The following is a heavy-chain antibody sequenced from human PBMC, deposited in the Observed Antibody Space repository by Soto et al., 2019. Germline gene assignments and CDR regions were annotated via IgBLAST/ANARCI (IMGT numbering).Heavy chain of an antibody. CDR1: GFTFSSYG. Sequence: GGSLRLSCAASGFTFSSYGMHWVRQAPGKGLEWVAVISYDGSNKYYADSVKGRFTISRDNSKNTLYLQMNSLRAEDTAVYYCAKDSSYLFYYYDSSGPNYIDYWGQGTLVTVSS. D-gene: IGHD3-22*01. CDR3: AKDSSYLFYYYDSSGPNYIDY. V-gene: IGHV3-30*18. CDR2: ISYDGSNK. J-gene: IGHJ4*02.